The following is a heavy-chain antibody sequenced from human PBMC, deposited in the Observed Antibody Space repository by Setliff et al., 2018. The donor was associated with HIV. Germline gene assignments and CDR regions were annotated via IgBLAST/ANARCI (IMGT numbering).Heavy chain of an antibody. CDR1: GGSIISSSDY. CDR3: AREDYYDQKGAFDI. Sequence: SETLSLTCTVSGGSIISSSDYWVWIRQPPGKGLEWIGYVYYSGSTNYNPSLKSRLTISVDTSKNQFSLKLSSVTAADTAVYYCAREDYYDQKGAFDIWGQGTMVTVSS. D-gene: IGHD3-22*01. CDR2: VYYSGST. J-gene: IGHJ3*02. V-gene: IGHV4-61*01.